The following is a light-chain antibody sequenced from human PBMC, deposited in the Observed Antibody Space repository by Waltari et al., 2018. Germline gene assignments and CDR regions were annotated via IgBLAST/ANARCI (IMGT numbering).Light chain of an antibody. V-gene: IGKV3-15*01. J-gene: IGKJ1*01. CDR1: QSVNSR. Sequence: EIVITQSPATLSASPGERVTLSCRASQSVNSRLVWYQQKPGQAPTLLIYGASTRATGIPARFSGSGSATEFTLTISSLQSEDFAVYYCQQYNDWPLTFGQGTKVEIK. CDR3: QQYNDWPLT. CDR2: GAS.